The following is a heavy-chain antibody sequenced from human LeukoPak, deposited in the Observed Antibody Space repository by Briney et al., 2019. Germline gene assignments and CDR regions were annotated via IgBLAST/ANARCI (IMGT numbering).Heavy chain of an antibody. Sequence: PGGSLRLSCAASGFTFSSYSMNWVRQAPGKGLEWVSSISSSSSYIYYADSVKGRFTISRDNAKNSLYLQMNSLRAEDTGVYYCARDGGTVTLKYFQHWGQGTLVTVSS. CDR2: ISSSSSYI. CDR1: GFTFSSYS. CDR3: ARDGGTVTLKYFQH. V-gene: IGHV3-21*01. J-gene: IGHJ1*01. D-gene: IGHD4-17*01.